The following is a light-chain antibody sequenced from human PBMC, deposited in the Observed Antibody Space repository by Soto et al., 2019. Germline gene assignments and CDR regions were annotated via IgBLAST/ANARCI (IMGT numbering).Light chain of an antibody. J-gene: IGKJ1*01. CDR2: KTS. V-gene: IGKV1-5*03. Sequence: DIHMTQSPSTLSASVGDRVTITCRASQSISIWLAWYQQKPGKAPNLLVYKTSSVETGDPSRYSDSASGTEFTLTISSMQPDDFATYYCQHYKDYSWTFGQGTKVEV. CDR3: QHYKDYSWT. CDR1: QSISIW.